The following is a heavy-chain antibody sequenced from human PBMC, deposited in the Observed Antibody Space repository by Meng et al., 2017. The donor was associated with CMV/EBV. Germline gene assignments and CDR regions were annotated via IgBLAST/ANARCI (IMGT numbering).Heavy chain of an antibody. CDR2: IYSGGST. CDR3: ARGGVYYDFWSGYYYYFDY. J-gene: IGHJ4*02. Sequence: GGSLRLSCAASGFTVSSNYMSWVRQAPGKGLEWVSVIYSGGSTYYADSVKGRFTISRDNSKNTLYLQMNSLGAEDTAVYYCARGGVYYDFWSGYYYYFDYWGQGTLVTVSS. CDR1: GFTVSSNY. D-gene: IGHD3-3*01. V-gene: IGHV3-66*02.